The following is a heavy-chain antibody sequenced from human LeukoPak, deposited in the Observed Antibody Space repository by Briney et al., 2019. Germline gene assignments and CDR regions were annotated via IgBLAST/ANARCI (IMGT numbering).Heavy chain of an antibody. CDR1: GYTFTSYG. Sequence: GASVKVSCKASGYTFTSYGISWVRQAPGQGLEWMGWISAYNGNTNYAQKLQGRVTMTTGTSTSTAYMELRSLRSEDTAVYYCARVEVITAEGGDWGKGTLVTVSS. CDR3: ARVEVITAEGGD. V-gene: IGHV1-18*01. CDR2: ISAYNGNT. D-gene: IGHD6-13*01. J-gene: IGHJ4*02.